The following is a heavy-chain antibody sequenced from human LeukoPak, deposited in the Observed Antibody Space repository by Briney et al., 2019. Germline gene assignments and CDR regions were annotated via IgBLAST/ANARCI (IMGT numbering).Heavy chain of an antibody. CDR3: ARLRFGGVIVRYYYYYMDV. J-gene: IGHJ6*03. Sequence: SETLSLTCAVSGGSISSSNWWSWVRQPPGKGLEWIGEIYHSGSTNYNPSLKSRVTISVDKSKNQFSLKLSSVTAADTAVYYCARLRFGGVIVRYYYYYMDVWGKGTTVTISS. CDR2: IYHSGST. V-gene: IGHV4-4*02. CDR1: GGSISSSNW. D-gene: IGHD3-16*02.